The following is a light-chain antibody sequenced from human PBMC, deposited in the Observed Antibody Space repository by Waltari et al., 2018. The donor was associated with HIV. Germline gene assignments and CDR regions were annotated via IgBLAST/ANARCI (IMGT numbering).Light chain of an antibody. CDR3: QQYGSSEGFT. Sequence: EIQMTQSPSTLSAFVGDRVTITCRASQSIKTWLAWYQQKPGKAPKLLIYKASTLEIGVSSRFSGSGSETDFTLTISRLEPEDCAVYYCQQYGSSEGFTFGPGTRVDI. V-gene: IGKV1-5*03. CDR1: QSIKTW. CDR2: KAS. J-gene: IGKJ3*01.